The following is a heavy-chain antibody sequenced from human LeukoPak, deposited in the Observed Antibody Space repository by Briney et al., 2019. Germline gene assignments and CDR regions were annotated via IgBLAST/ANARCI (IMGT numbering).Heavy chain of an antibody. Sequence: GGSLRFSCATSGFTFSTSWMHWVRQAPGKGLVWVSRISGDGTTTTYADSVKGRFTISRDNAKNTLFLQMNSLRVDDTAVYYCTRVRSSSWYDYWGQGALVTVSS. V-gene: IGHV3-74*01. CDR2: ISGDGTTT. D-gene: IGHD6-13*01. CDR3: TRVRSSSWYDY. CDR1: GFTFSTSW. J-gene: IGHJ4*02.